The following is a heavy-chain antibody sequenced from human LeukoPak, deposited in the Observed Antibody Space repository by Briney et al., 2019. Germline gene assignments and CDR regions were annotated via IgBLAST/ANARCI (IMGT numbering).Heavy chain of an antibody. CDR3: ARARITIFGVVQASANWFDP. CDR1: GFTFSSYS. J-gene: IGHJ5*02. Sequence: PGGSLRLSCAASGFTFSSYSMNWVRQAPGKGLEWVSYISGSSSTIYYADSVKGRFTISRDNAKNSLYLQMNSLSAEDTAVYYCARARITIFGVVQASANWFDPWGQGTLVTVSS. CDR2: ISGSSSTI. V-gene: IGHV3-48*01. D-gene: IGHD3-3*01.